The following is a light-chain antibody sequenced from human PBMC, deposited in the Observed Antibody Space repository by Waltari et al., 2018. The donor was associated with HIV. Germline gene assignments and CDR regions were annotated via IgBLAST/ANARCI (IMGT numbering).Light chain of an antibody. V-gene: IGKV3-20*01. CDR1: QSIGSNS. J-gene: IGKJ1*01. CDR2: ATS. CDR3: QQYVTSPKT. Sequence: EIVLTQYPGTLSLSQRERGTLFCTANQSIGSNSLAWYQQKPGQPPRLLIYATSTRATGIPDRFSGAGSGRFFSLTISSLEPEDSAVYFCQQYVTSPKTFGQGTKVEMK.